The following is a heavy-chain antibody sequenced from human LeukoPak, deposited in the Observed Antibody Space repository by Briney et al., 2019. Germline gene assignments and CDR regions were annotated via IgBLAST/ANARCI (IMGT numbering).Heavy chain of an antibody. Sequence: GGSLRLSCAASGFTVSSNYMSWVRQAPGKGLEWVSVIYSGGSTYYADSVKGRFTISRHNSKNTLYLQMNSLRDEDTAVYYCARGISSSSWKWFDPWGQGTLVTVSS. D-gene: IGHD6-13*01. J-gene: IGHJ5*02. CDR3: ARGISSSSWKWFDP. CDR2: IYSGGST. CDR1: GFTVSSNY. V-gene: IGHV3-53*04.